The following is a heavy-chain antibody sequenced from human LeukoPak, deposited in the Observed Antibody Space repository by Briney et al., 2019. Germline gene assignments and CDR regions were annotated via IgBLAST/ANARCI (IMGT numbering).Heavy chain of an antibody. Sequence: GGSLRLSCVASGFTFSSYGRSWVRQAPGKGLEWVSAISGSGGSTYYADSVKGRFTISRDNAKNTLYLQMNSLRAEDTAVYYCANNYCSSTSCSIDYSGQATLVTLSS. D-gene: IGHD2-2*01. CDR1: GFTFSSYG. V-gene: IGHV3-23*01. J-gene: IGHJ4*02. CDR2: ISGSGGST. CDR3: ANNYCSSTSCSIDY.